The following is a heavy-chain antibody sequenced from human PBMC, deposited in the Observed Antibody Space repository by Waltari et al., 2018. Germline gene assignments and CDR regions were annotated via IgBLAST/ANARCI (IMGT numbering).Heavy chain of an antibody. CDR1: GGSISSYY. CDR2: IYYSGST. Sequence: QEQLQESGPGLVKPSETLSLTCTVSGGSISSYYWSWIRQPPGKGLEWIGYIYYSGSTNYNPSLKSRVTISVDTSKNQFSLKLSSVTAADTAVYYCARDLYGMDVWGQGTTVTVSS. CDR3: ARDLYGMDV. J-gene: IGHJ6*02. V-gene: IGHV4-59*01.